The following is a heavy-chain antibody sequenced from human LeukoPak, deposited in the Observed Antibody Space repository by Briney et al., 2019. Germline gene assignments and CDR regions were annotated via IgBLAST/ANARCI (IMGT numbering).Heavy chain of an antibody. CDR1: GGSFSGYY. CDR2: IYYTGST. Sequence: PSETLSLTCTVSGGSFSGYYWSWIRQPPGKGLEWIGYIYYTGSTKYNPSLNNRVTISIDTSKKQFYLKLNSVTAADTAMYFCAREDFYDSSGPGEFDPWGQGTLVIVSS. J-gene: IGHJ5*02. V-gene: IGHV4-59*01. CDR3: AREDFYDSSGPGEFDP. D-gene: IGHD3-22*01.